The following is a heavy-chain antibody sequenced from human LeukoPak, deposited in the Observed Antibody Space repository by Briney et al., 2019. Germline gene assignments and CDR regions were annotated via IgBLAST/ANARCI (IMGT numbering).Heavy chain of an antibody. J-gene: IGHJ2*01. V-gene: IGHV4-59*08. D-gene: IGHD3-22*01. Sequence: SETLSLTCTVSGGSISSYYWSWIRQPPGKGLEWLGYIYYSGGTNYNPSLKSRVTISVDTSKNQFSLKLSSVTAADTAVYYCARLGMTYYYDSSGYYARYFDLWGRGTLVTVSS. CDR1: GGSISSYY. CDR3: ARLGMTYYYDSSGYYARYFDL. CDR2: IYYSGGT.